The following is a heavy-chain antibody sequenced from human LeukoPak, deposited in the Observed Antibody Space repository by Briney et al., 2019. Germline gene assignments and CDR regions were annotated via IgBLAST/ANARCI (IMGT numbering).Heavy chain of an antibody. J-gene: IGHJ4*02. CDR3: AKDQEGYCSGGSCYLGY. V-gene: IGHV3-23*01. CDR1: GFTFSSYA. Sequence: GGSLRLSCAASGFTFSSYAMSWVRQAPGKGLEWVSAISDSGGSTYYADSVKGRFTISRDNSKNTLYLQMNSLRAEDTAVYYCAKDQEGYCSGGSCYLGYWGQGTLVTVSS. D-gene: IGHD2-15*01. CDR2: ISDSGGST.